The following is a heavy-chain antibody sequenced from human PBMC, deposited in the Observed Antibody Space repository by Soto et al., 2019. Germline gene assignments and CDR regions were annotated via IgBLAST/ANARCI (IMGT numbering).Heavy chain of an antibody. V-gene: IGHV4-39*01. CDR2: IYYSGST. D-gene: IGHD6-13*01. CDR1: GGSISSSSYY. J-gene: IGHJ4*02. CDR3: ARLIAAAAGTHFDY. Sequence: SETLSLTCTVSGGSISSSSYYWGWIRQPPGKGLEWIGGIYYSGSTYYNPSLKSRVTISVDTSKNQFSLKLSSVTTADTAVYYCARLIAAAAGTHFDYWGQGTLVTVSS.